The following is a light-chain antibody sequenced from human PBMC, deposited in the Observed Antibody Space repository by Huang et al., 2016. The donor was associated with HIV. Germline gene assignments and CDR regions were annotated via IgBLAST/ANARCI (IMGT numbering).Light chain of an antibody. CDR1: QSVSSN. J-gene: IGKJ1*01. Sequence: EIVMTQSPATLSVSPGERATLSCRASQSVSSNLAWYQQKPGQAPRLLIYGASTRATGIPARCSGSGSGTEFTLTISSLQSEDFAVYYCQQYNNWPRTFGRGTKVEIK. CDR3: QQYNNWPRT. CDR2: GAS. V-gene: IGKV3-15*01.